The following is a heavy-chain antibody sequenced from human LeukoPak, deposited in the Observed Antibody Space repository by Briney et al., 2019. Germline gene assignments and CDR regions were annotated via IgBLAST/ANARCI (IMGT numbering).Heavy chain of an antibody. D-gene: IGHD3-22*01. CDR3: ARLYYDSSGYPDY. V-gene: IGHV3-7*01. Sequence: PGGSLRLSCAASGFTFSSYWMSWVRQAPGKGLEWVANIKQDGSEKYYVDSVKGRFTISRDNAKNSLYLQMNSLRAEDTAVYYCARLYYDSSGYPDYWGQGTLVTVSS. CDR1: GFTFSSYW. J-gene: IGHJ4*02. CDR2: IKQDGSEK.